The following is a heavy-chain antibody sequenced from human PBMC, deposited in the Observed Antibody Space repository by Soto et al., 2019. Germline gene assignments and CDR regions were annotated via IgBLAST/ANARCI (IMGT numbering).Heavy chain of an antibody. V-gene: IGHV1-8*01. Sequence: SGKASCRSAAYTDTDYVINWVRQAPGQGLEWMGWVSPDNGNAGYAQHFQGRVTLTSDTSISTAYTELSSLTSEDTAVYYCEVTTGYWGQGTMVTVSS. CDR2: VSPDNGNA. J-gene: IGHJ4*02. D-gene: IGHD2-21*02. CDR1: AYTDTDYV. CDR3: EVTTGY.